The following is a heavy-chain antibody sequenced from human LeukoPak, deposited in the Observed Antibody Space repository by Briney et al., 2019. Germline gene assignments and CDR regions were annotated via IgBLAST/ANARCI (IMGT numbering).Heavy chain of an antibody. J-gene: IGHJ4*02. D-gene: IGHD2-21*02. CDR1: GYTFTSYG. CDR3: ARGFACGGDCYSGYYFDY. Sequence: ASVKVSCKASGYTFTSYGISWVRQAPGQGLEWMGCMSAYNGNTNYAQKLQGRVTMTTDTSTSTAYMELRSLRSDDTAVYYCARGFACGGDCYSGYYFDYWGQGTLVTVSS. V-gene: IGHV1-18*01. CDR2: MSAYNGNT.